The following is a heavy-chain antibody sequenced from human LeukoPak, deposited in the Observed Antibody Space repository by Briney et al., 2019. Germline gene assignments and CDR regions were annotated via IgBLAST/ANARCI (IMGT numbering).Heavy chain of an antibody. Sequence: PSETLSLTCTVSGGSISSYYWHWIRQPPGKGLEWIGYFYYSGSTNYNPSLKSRVTISVDTSKNQFSLKLTSVTAADTAVYYCARDLRPYDSSGYFDYWGQGTLVTVSS. CDR1: GGSISSYY. J-gene: IGHJ4*02. CDR3: ARDLRPYDSSGYFDY. V-gene: IGHV4-59*01. CDR2: FYYSGST. D-gene: IGHD3-22*01.